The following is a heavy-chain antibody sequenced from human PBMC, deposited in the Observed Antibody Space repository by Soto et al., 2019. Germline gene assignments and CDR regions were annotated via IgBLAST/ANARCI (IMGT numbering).Heavy chain of an antibody. CDR2: INPRGDIT. Sequence: QVLLVQSGAEVKKPGASVTVSCNASGYTFIAYYMHWVRQAPGQGLEWMGIINPRGDITNYAQEFQGIVILTRDTSTSTVYLELSRLRYEVTALYYCTSPSEGVRTFYIGGQWTMVTVSS. V-gene: IGHV1-46*01. J-gene: IGHJ3*02. CDR3: TSPSEGVRTFYI. CDR1: GYTFIAYY. D-gene: IGHD1-1*01.